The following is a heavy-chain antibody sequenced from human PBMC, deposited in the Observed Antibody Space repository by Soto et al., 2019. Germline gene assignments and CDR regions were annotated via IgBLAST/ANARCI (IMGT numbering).Heavy chain of an antibody. CDR1: GITFSNYA. Sequence: EGQLLESGGGLVQPGGSRRLSCAASGITFSNYAMSWVRQAPGKGLVWVSGISGSGVSTYYADSVKGRFTISRDISKNTLYLQMNSLRAEDTAVYYCAKGHNTYYYYYAMDVWGQGTSVTVSS. V-gene: IGHV3-23*01. J-gene: IGHJ6*02. CDR2: ISGSGVST. CDR3: AKGHNTYYYYYAMDV.